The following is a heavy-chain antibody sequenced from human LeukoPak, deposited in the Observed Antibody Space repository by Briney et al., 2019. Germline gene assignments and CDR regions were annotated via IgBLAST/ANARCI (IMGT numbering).Heavy chain of an antibody. CDR1: GGSISSSDYS. J-gene: IGHJ3*02. CDR3: ARDRWEGAQAYYDFWSGYYTGRHDAFDI. V-gene: IGHV4-61*09. Sequence: PSETLSLTCAVSGGSISSSDYSWNWIRQPAGKGLEWIGHIYTSGSTNYNPSLKSRVTMSVDTSKNQFSLKLSSATAADTAVYYCARDRWEGAQAYYDFWSGYYTGRHDAFDIWGQGTMVTVSS. D-gene: IGHD3-3*01. CDR2: IYTSGST.